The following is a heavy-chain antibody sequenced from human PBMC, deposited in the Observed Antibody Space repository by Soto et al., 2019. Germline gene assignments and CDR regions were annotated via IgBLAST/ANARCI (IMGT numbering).Heavy chain of an antibody. D-gene: IGHD6-19*01. Sequence: EVQLVESGGGLVQPGGSLRLSCAASGFTFSDHYMDWVRQAPGKGLEWVGRTRNKANSYTTEYAASVKGRFTISRDDSKNSLYLQMNSLKTEDTAVYYCVAIAVAGTDDYWGQGTLVTVSS. J-gene: IGHJ4*02. CDR1: GFTFSDHY. CDR2: TRNKANSYTT. CDR3: VAIAVAGTDDY. V-gene: IGHV3-72*01.